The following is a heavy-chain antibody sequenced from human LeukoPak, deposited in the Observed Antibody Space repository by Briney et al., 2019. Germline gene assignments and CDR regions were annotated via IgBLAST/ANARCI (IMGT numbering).Heavy chain of an antibody. Sequence: PSETLSLTCTVSGDSINNYYWSWIRRPPGKGLEWIGFIYYSGTTNYNPSLKSRVTISVDTSKNQYSLKLSSVTAADTAVYYCARKGGISSGWYDDAFDIWGQGTMVTVSS. J-gene: IGHJ3*02. CDR3: ARKGGISSGWYDDAFDI. CDR1: GDSINNYY. CDR2: IYYSGTT. V-gene: IGHV4-59*01. D-gene: IGHD6-19*01.